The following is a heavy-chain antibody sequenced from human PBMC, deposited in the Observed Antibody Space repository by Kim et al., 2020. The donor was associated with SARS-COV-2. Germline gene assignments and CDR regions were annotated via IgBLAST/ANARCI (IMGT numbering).Heavy chain of an antibody. D-gene: IGHD3-10*01. CDR3: ARAPLLLWFGELSRRQRLARHNWFDP. CDR2: INHSGST. V-gene: IGHV4-34*01. Sequence: SETLSLTCAVYGGSFSGYYWSWIRQPPGKGLEWIGEINHSGSTNYNPSLKSRVTISVDTSKNQFSLKLSSVTAADTAVYYCARAPLLLWFGELSRRQRLARHNWFDPWGQGTLVTVSS. J-gene: IGHJ5*02. CDR1: GGSFSGYY.